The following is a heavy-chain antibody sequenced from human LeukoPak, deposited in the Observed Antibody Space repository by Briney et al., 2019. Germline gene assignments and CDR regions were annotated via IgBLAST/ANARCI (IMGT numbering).Heavy chain of an antibody. Sequence: GGSLRLSCAASGFTFSTYGMSWVRQAPGKGLEWVSAVSVSGGSTYYADSVKGRFTISRDNAKKSLYLQMNSPRPEDTALYYCAKSGIFQGYYFYYMDVWGKGTTVTISS. CDR1: GFTFSTYG. J-gene: IGHJ6*03. D-gene: IGHD2-15*01. V-gene: IGHV3-23*01. CDR2: VSVSGGST. CDR3: AKSGIFQGYYFYYMDV.